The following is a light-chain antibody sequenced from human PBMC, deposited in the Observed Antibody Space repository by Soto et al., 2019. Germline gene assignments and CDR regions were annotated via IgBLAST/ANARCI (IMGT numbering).Light chain of an antibody. J-gene: IGLJ3*02. V-gene: IGLV1-44*01. CDR3: ATWDDTRRGHWV. Sequence: QSGLTQPPSASGTPGQTITISCSGSRSNIGSNIVTWYQQVPGTAPKVVIYRTEQRPSGVPDRFSGSKSGTSASLAISGLQPEDEADYYCATWDDTRRGHWVFGGGTKLTVL. CDR2: RTE. CDR1: RSNIGSNI.